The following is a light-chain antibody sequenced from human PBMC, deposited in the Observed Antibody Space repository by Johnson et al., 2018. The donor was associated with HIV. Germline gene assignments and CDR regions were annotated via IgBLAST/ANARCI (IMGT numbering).Light chain of an antibody. CDR2: ANN. Sequence: QSVLTQPPSVSAAPGQKVTISCSGSSYNIGNNYISWFQQLPGTPPKLLMYANNNRPSGIPDRFSGSKSGTSVTLDITGLQTGDEADYYCGTWDSSLSAFVLGTGTKVTVL. CDR3: GTWDSSLSAFV. V-gene: IGLV1-51*02. J-gene: IGLJ1*01. CDR1: SYNIGNNY.